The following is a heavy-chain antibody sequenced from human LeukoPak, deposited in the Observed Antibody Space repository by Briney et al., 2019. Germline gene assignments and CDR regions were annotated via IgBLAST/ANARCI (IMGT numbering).Heavy chain of an antibody. CDR3: ARSRGLAGAATVIDY. V-gene: IGHV4-59*08. J-gene: IGHJ4*02. Sequence: PSETLSLTCTVSGGPISNYYWACIRQSPGQGLEWIGYVYNSGITDYNPSLKSRLTISVDKSKNQFSLKLSSMTAADTAVYYCARSRGLAGAATVIDYWGQGTLVTVSS. CDR1: GGPISNYY. D-gene: IGHD6-25*01. CDR2: VYNSGIT.